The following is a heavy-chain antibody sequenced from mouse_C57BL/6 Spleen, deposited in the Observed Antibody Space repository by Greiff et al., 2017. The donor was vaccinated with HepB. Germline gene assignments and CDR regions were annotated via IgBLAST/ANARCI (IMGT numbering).Heavy chain of an antibody. CDR2: ISSGSSTI. CDR1: GFTFSDYG. CDR3: AREGITTVVVDY. J-gene: IGHJ2*01. Sequence: EVQRVESGGGLVKPGGSLKLSCAASGFTFSDYGMHWVCQAPEKGLEWVAYISSGSSTIYYADTVKGRFTISRDNAKNTLFLQMTSLRSEDTAMYYCAREGITTVVVDYWGQGTTLTVSS. D-gene: IGHD1-1*01. V-gene: IGHV5-17*01.